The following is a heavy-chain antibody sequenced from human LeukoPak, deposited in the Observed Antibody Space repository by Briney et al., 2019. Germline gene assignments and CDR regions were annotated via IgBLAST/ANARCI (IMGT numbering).Heavy chain of an antibody. CDR3: AKVRFGVTARYYFDY. J-gene: IGHJ4*02. V-gene: IGHV3-23*01. Sequence: GGSLRLSCAASGFTFSSYAMSWVRQAPGKGLEWVSVISTSGGSTYYADSVKGRFTISRDNSKDTLYLQMNSLRAEDTAVYYCAKVRFGVTARYYFDYWGQGTLVTVSS. CDR1: GFTFSSYA. D-gene: IGHD3-10*01. CDR2: ISTSGGST.